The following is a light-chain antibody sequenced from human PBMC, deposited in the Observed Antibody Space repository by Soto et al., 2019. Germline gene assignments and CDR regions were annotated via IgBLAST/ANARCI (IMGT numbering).Light chain of an antibody. CDR1: HSVSSSY. CDR3: QQYGSSPYT. J-gene: IGKJ2*01. CDR2: GAS. V-gene: IGKV3-20*01. Sequence: EIVLTQSPGTLSLSPGERATLSCRASHSVSSSYLAWYQQKPGHAPRHLIYGASSRATGIPDRFSGSGSGTDLTLTISRLEPEDFAVYYCQQYGSSPYTFGQGTKLEIK.